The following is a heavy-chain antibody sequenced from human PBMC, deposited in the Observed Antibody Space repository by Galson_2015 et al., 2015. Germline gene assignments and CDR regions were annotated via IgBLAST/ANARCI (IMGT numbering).Heavy chain of an antibody. CDR3: ARDPGYSGSMGFDY. CDR2: IKRGGGT. CDR1: GFTVSSNF. V-gene: IGHV3-53*01. D-gene: IGHD5-12*01. Sequence: SLRLSCAASGFTVSSNFMNWVRQAPGKGLEWVSVIKRGGGTSYVGSVRGRFTISRDNPKNTVYLHMNSLRAEDTAVYYCARDPGYSGSMGFDYWGQGSLVTVSS. J-gene: IGHJ4*02.